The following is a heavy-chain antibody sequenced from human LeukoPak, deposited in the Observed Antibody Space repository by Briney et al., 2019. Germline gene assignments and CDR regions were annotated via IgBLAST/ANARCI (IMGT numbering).Heavy chain of an antibody. CDR2: ISHDGDNT. J-gene: IGHJ5*02. CDR3: ARAAIVVVPGVNWFDP. Sequence: GGSLRLSCEASGFAFGSYAMHWVRQAPGRGLEWVAVISHDGDNTNSGESVRGRFTLSRDNLKNTLYLQMNSLRSEDTAVYYCARAAIVVVPGVNWFDPWGQGTLVTVSS. D-gene: IGHD2-2*01. V-gene: IGHV3-30-3*01. CDR1: GFAFGSYA.